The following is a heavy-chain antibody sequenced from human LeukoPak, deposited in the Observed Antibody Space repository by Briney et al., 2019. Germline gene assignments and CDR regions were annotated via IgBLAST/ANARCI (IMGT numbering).Heavy chain of an antibody. J-gene: IGHJ3*01. CDR3: ARAKASGSSYGSSFHF. D-gene: IGHD1-26*01. Sequence: PGGSLRLSCAASGFTFNYYWMTWVRQGPGKGLEWVATIKEDGSERYYVESVKGRFTISRDNAKNSLYLQMNSLRVEDTALYYCARAKASGSSYGSSFHFWGQGTMVTVSS. V-gene: IGHV3-7*01. CDR1: GFTFNYYW. CDR2: IKEDGSER.